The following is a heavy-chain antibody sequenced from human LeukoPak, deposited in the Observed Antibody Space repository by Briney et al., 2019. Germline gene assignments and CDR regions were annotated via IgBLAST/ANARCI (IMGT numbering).Heavy chain of an antibody. D-gene: IGHD2-8*02. CDR1: GYTFTSQW. V-gene: IGHV5-51*01. CDR2: IYPGDSDT. J-gene: IGHJ6*03. Sequence: GASLKISCKGFGYTFTSQWIGWVRQLPGKGLEWMGMIYPGDSDTRYSPSFQGQVTVSADKSISTAYLQWSSLKASDTAMYYCARRAGTGGPMDAWGKGTTVTVSS. CDR3: ARRAGTGGPMDA.